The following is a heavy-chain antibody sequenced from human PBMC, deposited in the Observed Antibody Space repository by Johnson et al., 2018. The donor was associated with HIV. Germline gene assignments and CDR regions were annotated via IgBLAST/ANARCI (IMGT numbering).Heavy chain of an antibody. J-gene: IGHJ3*02. CDR2: ISYDGSNK. CDR1: GFTFSSYA. V-gene: IGHV3-30*04. Sequence: QVQLVESGGGLVKPGGSLRLSCVASGFTFSSYAMHWVRQAPGKGLEWVAIISYDGSNKYYADSVKGRFTISRDNSKNTLYLQMNSLRAEDTAVYYCAKAIGDAFDIWGQGTMVTVSS. CDR3: AKAIGDAFDI. D-gene: IGHD2/OR15-2a*01.